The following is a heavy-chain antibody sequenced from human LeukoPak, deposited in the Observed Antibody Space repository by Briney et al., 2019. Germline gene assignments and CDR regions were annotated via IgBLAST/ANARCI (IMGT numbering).Heavy chain of an antibody. Sequence: GGSLRLSWTASGXTFGDYVLSWVRQAPGKGLEWVGFIRSRAYGGTTEYAVSVKGTISRDDSKSIAYLQMNSLKTEDTAVYYCTREGVIRGSYLFDYWGQGTLVTVSS. J-gene: IGHJ4*02. D-gene: IGHD1-26*01. CDR2: IRSRAYGGTT. CDR1: GXTFGDYV. V-gene: IGHV3-49*04. CDR3: TREGVIRGSYLFDY.